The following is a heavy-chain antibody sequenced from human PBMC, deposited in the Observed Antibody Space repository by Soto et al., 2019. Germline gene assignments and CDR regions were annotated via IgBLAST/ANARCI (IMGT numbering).Heavy chain of an antibody. Sequence: GGSLRLSCAASGFTFSSYGMHWVRQAPGKGLEWVAVISYDGSNKYYADSVKGRFTISSDNSKNTLYLQMNSLRAEDTAVYYCAKEVYDFWSGYYCPLDYWGQGTLVTVSS. V-gene: IGHV3-30*18. CDR1: GFTFSSYG. D-gene: IGHD3-3*01. CDR3: AKEVYDFWSGYYCPLDY. J-gene: IGHJ4*02. CDR2: ISYDGSNK.